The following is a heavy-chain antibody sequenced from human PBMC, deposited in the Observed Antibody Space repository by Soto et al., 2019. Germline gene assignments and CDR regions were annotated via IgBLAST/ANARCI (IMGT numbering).Heavy chain of an antibody. Sequence: GGSLRLSCAASGFTVSSNYMSWVRQAPGKGLEWVSVIYSGGSTYYADSVKGRFTISRDNSKNTLYLQMNSLRAEDTAVYYCARYQSDFWSGYPSNWFDPWGQGTLVTVSS. CDR3: ARYQSDFWSGYPSNWFDP. CDR2: IYSGGST. V-gene: IGHV3-66*01. D-gene: IGHD3-3*01. J-gene: IGHJ5*02. CDR1: GFTVSSNY.